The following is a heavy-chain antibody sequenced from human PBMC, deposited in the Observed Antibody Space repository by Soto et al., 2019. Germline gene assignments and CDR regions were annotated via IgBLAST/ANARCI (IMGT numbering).Heavy chain of an antibody. D-gene: IGHD4-4*01. J-gene: IGHJ6*02. Sequence: PSGTLSLTCTVSGGSISSCIYYWSLIRQPPGKGLEWIGYIYYSGRPNYNPSLKSRVTISVDTSKNQFSLKLSSVTAADTAVYYCARGARATVTMYYYGMDVWGQGTTVTVSS. CDR2: IYYSGRP. CDR3: ARGARATVTMYYYGMDV. V-gene: IGHV4-61*01. CDR1: GGSISSCIYY.